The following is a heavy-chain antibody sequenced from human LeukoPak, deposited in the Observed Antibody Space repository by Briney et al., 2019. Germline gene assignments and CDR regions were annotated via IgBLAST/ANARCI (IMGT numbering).Heavy chain of an antibody. D-gene: IGHD6-13*01. CDR1: GYSISSGYY. V-gene: IGHV4-38-2*01. Sequence: SETLSLTCAVSGYSISSGYYWGWIRQPPGKGLEWIGSIYHSGSTYYNSSLKSRVTISGDTSKNQFSLKLSSVTAADTAVYYCARLAAAAGDFWGQATLITVSS. CDR2: IYHSGST. J-gene: IGHJ4*02. CDR3: ARLAAAAGDF.